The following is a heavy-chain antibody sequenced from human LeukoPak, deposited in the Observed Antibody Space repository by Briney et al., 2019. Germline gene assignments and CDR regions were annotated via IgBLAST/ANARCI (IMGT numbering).Heavy chain of an antibody. D-gene: IGHD4-17*01. Sequence: GGSLRLSCAASGFTFSTYGMHWDRQAQGKGREWVTVISYDGTNKYYADSVKGLFTISRDNSKNTLYLQMNSLRPEDTAVYYWAKDPPTYGPYKTIGYYFDYWGQGTLVTVSS. J-gene: IGHJ4*02. CDR3: AKDPPTYGPYKTIGYYFDY. V-gene: IGHV3-30*18. CDR1: GFTFSTYG. CDR2: ISYDGTNK.